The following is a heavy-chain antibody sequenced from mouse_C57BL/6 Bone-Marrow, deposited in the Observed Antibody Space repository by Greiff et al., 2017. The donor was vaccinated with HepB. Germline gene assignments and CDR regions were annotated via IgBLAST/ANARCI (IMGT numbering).Heavy chain of an antibody. J-gene: IGHJ2*01. Sequence: EVKLQESGGGLVQPGGSLSLSCAASGFTFTDYYMSWVRQPPGKALEWLGFIRNKANGYTTEYSASVKGRFTISRDNSQSILYLQMNALRAEDSATYYCARYAYGSLDYWGQGTTLTVSS. CDR1: GFTFTDYY. D-gene: IGHD1-1*01. CDR3: ARYAYGSLDY. V-gene: IGHV7-3*01. CDR2: IRNKANGYTT.